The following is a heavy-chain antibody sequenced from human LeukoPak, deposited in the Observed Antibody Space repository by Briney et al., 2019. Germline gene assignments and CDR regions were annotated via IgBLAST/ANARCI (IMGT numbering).Heavy chain of an antibody. CDR1: GFTFSSYA. D-gene: IGHD4/OR15-4a*01. CDR2: IGGSGGST. J-gene: IGHJ4*02. Sequence: GGSLRLTCAVSGFTFSSYAMSWVRQAPGKGLEWVSAIGGSGGSTYYADSVKGRFTISRDNSKNTLYLQRNSLRGEDTAVYYCAKGPLTDYGDYLDYWGQGTLVTVSS. V-gene: IGHV3-23*01. CDR3: AKGPLTDYGDYLDY.